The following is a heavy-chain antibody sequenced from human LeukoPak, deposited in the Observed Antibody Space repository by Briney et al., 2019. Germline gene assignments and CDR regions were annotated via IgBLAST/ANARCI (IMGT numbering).Heavy chain of an antibody. D-gene: IGHD5-18*01. V-gene: IGHV4-59*12. CDR3: AREGGYSYGSFAFDI. CDR2: IYHSGST. CDR1: GGSISSYY. Sequence: PSETLSLTCTVSGGSISSYYWSWIRQPAGKGLEWIGYIYHSGSTYYNPSLKSRVTISVDRSKNQFSLKLSSVTAADTAVYYCAREGGYSYGSFAFDIWGQGTMVTVSS. J-gene: IGHJ3*02.